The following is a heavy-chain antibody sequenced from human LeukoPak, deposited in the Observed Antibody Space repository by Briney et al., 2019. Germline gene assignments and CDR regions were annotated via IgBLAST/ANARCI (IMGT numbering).Heavy chain of an antibody. J-gene: IGHJ3*01. CDR3: ARLLRPYSYDSSGYFTTSFDF. V-gene: IGHV4-4*02. Sequence: PSGTLSLTCAVSGGSISSSNWWSWVRQPPGKGLEWIGEIYHSGSTNYNPSLKSRVTISVDKSKNQFSLKLSSVTAADTAVYYCARLLRPYSYDSSGYFTTSFDFWGQGTMVTVSS. CDR2: IYHSGST. D-gene: IGHD3-22*01. CDR1: GGSISSSNW.